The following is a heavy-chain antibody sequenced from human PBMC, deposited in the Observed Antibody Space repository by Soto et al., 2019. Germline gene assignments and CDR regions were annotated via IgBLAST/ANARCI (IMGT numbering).Heavy chain of an antibody. CDR2: INAGNGNT. D-gene: IGHD3-16*01. Sequence: QVQLVQSGAEVKKPGASVKVSCKASGYTFTNYAMHWVRQAPGQRLEWMGWINAGNGNTKYSQKFQGRVTMTSDTSARSASKEQRSLRSEDKAVYYFAGGPVPWGDVWGQGTTVTVSS. CDR1: GYTFTNYA. V-gene: IGHV1-3*01. J-gene: IGHJ6*02. CDR3: AGGPVPWGDV.